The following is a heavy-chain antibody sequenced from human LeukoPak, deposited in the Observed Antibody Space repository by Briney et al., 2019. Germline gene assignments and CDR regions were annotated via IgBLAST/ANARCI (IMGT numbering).Heavy chain of an antibody. CDR3: ARSITMVRGVIEDYYYYGMDV. D-gene: IGHD3-10*01. J-gene: IGHJ6*02. Sequence: VASVKVSCKASGGTFSSYAISWVRQAPGQGLEWMGRIIPILGIANYAQKFQGRVTITADKSTSTAYMELSSLRSEDTAVYYCARSITMVRGVIEDYYYYGMDVWGQGTTVTVSS. V-gene: IGHV1-69*04. CDR2: IIPILGIA. CDR1: GGTFSSYA.